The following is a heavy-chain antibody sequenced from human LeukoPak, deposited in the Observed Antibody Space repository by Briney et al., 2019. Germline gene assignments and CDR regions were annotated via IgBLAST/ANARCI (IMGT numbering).Heavy chain of an antibody. J-gene: IGHJ4*02. CDR3: VKTRMYSSSPLEY. CDR2: IYSGGST. Sequence: GGSLRLSCAASGFTVSSNYMSWVRQAPGKGLEWVSVIYSGGSTYYADSVKGRFTISRDNSKNTLYLQMSSLRVEDTAVYYCVKTRMYSSSPLEYWGQGTLVTVSS. V-gene: IGHV3-53*05. CDR1: GFTVSSNY. D-gene: IGHD6-6*01.